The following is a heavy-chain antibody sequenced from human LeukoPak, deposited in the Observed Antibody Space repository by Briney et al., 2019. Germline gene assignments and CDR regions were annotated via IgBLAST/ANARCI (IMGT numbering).Heavy chain of an antibody. V-gene: IGHV4-39*01. CDR1: GGSISSSSYY. CDR2: IYYSGST. CDR3: ARRDPGGYCSTGSCLTYYYYMDV. J-gene: IGHJ6*03. D-gene: IGHD2-15*01. Sequence: SETLSLTCTVSGGSISSSSYYWGWIRQPPGQGLEWIGTIYYSGSTYYNPSLNSRVTISPDTSKNQFSLKLSSVTAADTAVYYCARRDPGGYCSTGSCLTYYYYMDVWGKGTTVTVSS.